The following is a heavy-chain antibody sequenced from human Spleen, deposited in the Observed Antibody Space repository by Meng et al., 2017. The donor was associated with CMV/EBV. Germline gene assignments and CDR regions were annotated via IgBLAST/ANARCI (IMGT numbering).Heavy chain of an antibody. D-gene: IGHD6-25*01. CDR3: ARLTSGSASSDY. J-gene: IGHJ4*02. Sequence: SCKVSGYTLSEISMHWVRQAPGKGLEWVAVIWYDGTRKYYADSVKGRFTISRDNAKNALYLQISSLRAEDTAMYYCARLTSGSASSDYWGQGTLVTVSS. CDR2: IWYDGTRK. V-gene: IGHV3-33*01. CDR1: GYTLSEIS.